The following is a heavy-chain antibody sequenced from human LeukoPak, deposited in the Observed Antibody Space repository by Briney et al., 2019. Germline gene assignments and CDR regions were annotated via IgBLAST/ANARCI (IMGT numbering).Heavy chain of an antibody. D-gene: IGHD6-19*01. Sequence: SETLSLTCTVSGGSISDSSYYWSWIRQPPGKVLEWIGYIYYSGSTNYNPSLKSQVTISVDTSKNQFSLKLSSVTAADTAVYYCARESSGPTWGFDYWGQGTLVTVSS. CDR3: ARESSGPTWGFDY. CDR1: GGSISDSSYY. V-gene: IGHV4-61*01. J-gene: IGHJ4*02. CDR2: IYYSGST.